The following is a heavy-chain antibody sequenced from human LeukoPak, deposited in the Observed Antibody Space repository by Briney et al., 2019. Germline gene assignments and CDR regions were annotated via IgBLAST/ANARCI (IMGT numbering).Heavy chain of an antibody. Sequence: GASVKVSCKASGYTFTSYGISWVRQAPGQGLEWMGWISAYNGNTNYAQKLQGRVTMTTDTSTSTAYMELRSLRSDDTAVYYCAREKFTYYYDSSGHYGNDAFDIWGQGTMVTVSS. J-gene: IGHJ3*02. V-gene: IGHV1-18*01. CDR2: ISAYNGNT. D-gene: IGHD3-22*01. CDR3: AREKFTYYYDSSGHYGNDAFDI. CDR1: GYTFTSYG.